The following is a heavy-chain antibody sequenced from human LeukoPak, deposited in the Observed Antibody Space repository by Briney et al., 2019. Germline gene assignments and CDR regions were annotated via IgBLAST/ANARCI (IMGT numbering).Heavy chain of an antibody. V-gene: IGHV5-51*01. CDR2: IYPGDSDT. Sequence: GESLKISCKGSGYSFTSYWIGWVRQMPGKGLEWMGIIYPGDSDTRYSPSFQGQVTISADKSISTAYLQWSGLKASDTAMYYCASKLGPNYFDTSAFDYWGQGTLVTVSS. CDR1: GYSFTSYW. CDR3: ASKLGPNYFDTSAFDY. D-gene: IGHD3-22*01. J-gene: IGHJ4*02.